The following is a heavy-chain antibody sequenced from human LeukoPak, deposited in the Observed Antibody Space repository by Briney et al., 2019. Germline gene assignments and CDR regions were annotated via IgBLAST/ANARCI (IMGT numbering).Heavy chain of an antibody. D-gene: IGHD3-9*01. Sequence: ASVKVSCKASGYTFTSYDINWVRQATGQGLEWMGWMNPNRGNTGYAQKFQGRVTMTRNTTISTAYMELSSLRSEDTAVYYCARVLDGRYFDWLSDYYYGMDGWGQGTTVTVSS. V-gene: IGHV1-8*01. CDR3: ARVLDGRYFDWLSDYYYGMDG. CDR1: GYTFTSYD. J-gene: IGHJ6*02. CDR2: MNPNRGNT.